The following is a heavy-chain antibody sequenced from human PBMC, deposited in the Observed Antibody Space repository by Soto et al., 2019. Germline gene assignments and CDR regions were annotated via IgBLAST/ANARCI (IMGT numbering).Heavy chain of an antibody. V-gene: IGHV1-18*01. Sequence: GASVKVSCKASGYTFTSYGISWVRQAPGQGLEWMGWISAYNGNTNYAQKVQGRVTMTTDTSTSTAXXXXXXXXXXXXAVYYCAXXXQWVAESPGEVFDIWGQGXXVXVSS. J-gene: IGHJ3*02. CDR3: AXXXQWVAESPGEVFDI. CDR2: ISAYNGNT. CDR1: GYTFTSYG. D-gene: IGHD6-19*01.